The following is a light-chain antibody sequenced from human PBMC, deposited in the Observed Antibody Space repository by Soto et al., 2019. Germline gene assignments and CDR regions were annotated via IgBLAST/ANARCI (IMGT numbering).Light chain of an antibody. J-gene: IGLJ3*02. CDR1: SSDVGSYNL. V-gene: IGLV2-23*02. CDR2: EVS. Sequence: QSALTQPASVSGSPGQSITISCTGTSSDVGSYNLVSWYQQHPDKAPKLIIYEVSQRPSGVSNRFSGSKSGNAASLTISGLQAEDEADYYCCSYAGSSTVVFGGGTKVTVL. CDR3: CSYAGSSTVV.